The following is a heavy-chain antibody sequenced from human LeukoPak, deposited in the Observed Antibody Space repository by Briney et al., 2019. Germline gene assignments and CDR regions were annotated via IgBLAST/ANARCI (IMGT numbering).Heavy chain of an antibody. Sequence: KPSETLSLTCAVYGRSFSGYYWSWIRQPPGKGLEWIGEINHSGSTNYNPSLKSRVTISVDTSKNQFSLKLSSVTAADTAVYYCARVRLSVWDIDYWGQGTLVTVSS. V-gene: IGHV4-34*01. D-gene: IGHD1-26*01. CDR3: ARVRLSVWDIDY. CDR1: GRSFSGYY. CDR2: INHSGST. J-gene: IGHJ4*02.